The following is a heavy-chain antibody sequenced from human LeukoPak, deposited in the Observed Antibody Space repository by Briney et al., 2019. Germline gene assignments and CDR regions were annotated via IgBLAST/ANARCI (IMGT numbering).Heavy chain of an antibody. D-gene: IGHD1-26*01. V-gene: IGHV3-11*04. CDR2: VSGDAKSI. CDR1: GFTFSDHY. J-gene: IGHJ3*02. CDR3: ARSPVGALGASDI. Sequence: PGGSLRLSCAASGFTFSDHYMTWIRQAPGKGLEWVSSVSGDAKSIYYADSVKGRFTISRDNSDNSLYLQMNSLRAEDTAVYYCARSPVGALGASDIWGQGTMVTVS.